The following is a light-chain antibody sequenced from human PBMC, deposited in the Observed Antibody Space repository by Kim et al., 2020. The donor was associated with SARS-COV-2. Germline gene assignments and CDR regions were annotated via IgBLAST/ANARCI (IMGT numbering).Light chain of an antibody. CDR3: SSYTSSSHV. Sequence: PGQSITISCTGTSSDVGGYNYVSWYRQHPGKAPKLMIYDVSKRPSGVSNRFSGSKSGNTASLTISGLQAEDEADYYCSSYTSSSHVFGTGTKVTVL. V-gene: IGLV2-14*04. CDR2: DVS. J-gene: IGLJ1*01. CDR1: SSDVGGYNY.